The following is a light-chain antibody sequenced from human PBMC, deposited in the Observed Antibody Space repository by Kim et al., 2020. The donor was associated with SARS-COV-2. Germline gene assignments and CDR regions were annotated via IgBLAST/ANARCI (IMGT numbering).Light chain of an antibody. J-gene: IGLJ1*01. CDR1: KLGDKY. Sequence: VSPGQTASITFSGDKLGDKYACWYQQKPGQSPVLVIYEDTKRPSGIHERFSGSNSGNTATLTIRGTQAMDEADYYCQAWDSSTGVFGTGTKVTVL. CDR3: QAWDSSTGV. V-gene: IGLV3-1*01. CDR2: EDT.